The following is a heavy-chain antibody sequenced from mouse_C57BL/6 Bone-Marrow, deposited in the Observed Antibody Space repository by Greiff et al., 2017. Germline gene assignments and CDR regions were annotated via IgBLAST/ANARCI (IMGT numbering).Heavy chain of an antibody. CDR3: ARSEHDYSNCVAY. D-gene: IGHD2-5*01. V-gene: IGHV1-84*01. Sequence: VQLQQSGPELVKPGASVKISCKASGYTFTDYYLNWVKQRPGQGLEWIGWIYPGSGNTKYNAKFKGKATLTVDTSSSTAYMQLSSLTSEASAVYVCARSEHDYSNCVAYWGQGTLVTVSA. J-gene: IGHJ3*01. CDR1: GYTFTDYY. CDR2: IYPGSGNT.